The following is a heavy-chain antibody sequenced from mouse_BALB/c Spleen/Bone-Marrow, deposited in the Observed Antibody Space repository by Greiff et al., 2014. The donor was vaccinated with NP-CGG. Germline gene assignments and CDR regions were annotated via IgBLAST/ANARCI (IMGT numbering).Heavy chain of an antibody. CDR3: TRTYSFDY. CDR2: IDPENGNT. J-gene: IGHJ2*01. V-gene: IGHV14-1*02. CDR1: GFNIKDYY. Sequence: EVKLQESGAELVRPGALVKLSCKASGFNIKDYYMHWVRQRPEQGLEWIGWIDPENGNTIYDPKLQGKASITADTSSNTAYLQLSSLTSEDTAVYYCTRTYSFDYWGQGTTLTVSS.